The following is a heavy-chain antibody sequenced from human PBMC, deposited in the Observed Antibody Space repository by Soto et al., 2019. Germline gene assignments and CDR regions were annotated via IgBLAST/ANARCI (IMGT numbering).Heavy chain of an antibody. CDR1: GFNFGAYS. V-gene: IGHV3-7*05. CDR2: INQDGSEK. Sequence: GGSLRHSGAASGFNFGAYSMTWVRQAPGKGLEWVANINQDGSEKYYVDSVKGRFTISRDNAKNSLYLQMNSLSAEDTAVYYCTSLMVRGVMWLDYWGQGTLVTVSS. CDR3: TSLMVRGVMWLDY. J-gene: IGHJ4*02. D-gene: IGHD3-10*01.